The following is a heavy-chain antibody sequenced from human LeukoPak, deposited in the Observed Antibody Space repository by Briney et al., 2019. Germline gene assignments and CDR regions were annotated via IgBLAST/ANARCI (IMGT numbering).Heavy chain of an antibody. CDR3: ARAKTGTPSDY. Sequence: PGGSLRLSCAASGFTFSSYSMNWVRQAPGKGLVWVSRINSDGSSTSYADSVKGRFTISRDNAKNTLYLQMNSLRAEDTAVYYCARAKTGTPSDYWGQGTLVTVSS. V-gene: IGHV3-74*01. D-gene: IGHD1-1*01. J-gene: IGHJ4*02. CDR2: INSDGSST. CDR1: GFTFSSYS.